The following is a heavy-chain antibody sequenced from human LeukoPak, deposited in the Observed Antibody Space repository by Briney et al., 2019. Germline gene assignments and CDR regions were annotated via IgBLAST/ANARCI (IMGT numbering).Heavy chain of an antibody. CDR2: INPDGGTT. CDR3: ARGRFDGYYDGRGYYAWYFDL. D-gene: IGHD3-22*01. J-gene: IGHJ2*01. Sequence: ASVKVSCKTSGYTFISHHLHWVRQAPGQGLEWMGVINPDGGTTIYAQNFQGRVTMTRDMSTSTVYMEPTGLRSEDTAIFYCARGRFDGYYDGRGYYAWYFDLWGRGTLVTVSS. CDR1: GYTFISHH. V-gene: IGHV1-46*01.